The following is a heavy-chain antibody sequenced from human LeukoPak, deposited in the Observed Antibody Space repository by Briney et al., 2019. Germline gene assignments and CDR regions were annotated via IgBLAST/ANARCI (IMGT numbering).Heavy chain of an antibody. V-gene: IGHV4-34*01. CDR1: GGSFSGYC. J-gene: IGHJ4*02. Sequence: PSETLSLTCAVYGGSFSGYCWSWIRRPPGKGLEWIGEINHSGSTNYNPSLKSRVTISVDTSKNQFSLKLSSVTAADTAVYYCARGYGDYELDYWGQGTLVTVSS. CDR3: ARGYGDYELDY. D-gene: IGHD4-17*01. CDR2: INHSGST.